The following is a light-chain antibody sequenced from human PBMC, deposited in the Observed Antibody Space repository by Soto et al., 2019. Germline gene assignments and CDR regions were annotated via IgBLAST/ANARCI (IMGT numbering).Light chain of an antibody. V-gene: IGLV2-14*01. CDR1: SSDVGNYKY. CDR2: EVS. Sequence: QSALVDPASVSGSPGQSITISCTGTSSDVGNYKYVSWYQQHPGKAPKLMIYEVSNRPSGVSNRFPGSKSGNTASLTISGLQAEDETDYYCFSYTSSGTYVFGTGTKVTVL. J-gene: IGLJ1*01. CDR3: FSYTSSGTYV.